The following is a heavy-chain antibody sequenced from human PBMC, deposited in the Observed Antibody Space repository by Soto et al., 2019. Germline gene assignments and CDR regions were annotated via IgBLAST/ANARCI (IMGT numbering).Heavy chain of an antibody. CDR1: GFTVSSNY. J-gene: IGHJ3*02. D-gene: IGHD1-26*01. V-gene: IGHV3-53*01. CDR3: ARVGAWEPKRAFDI. CDR2: IYSGGST. Sequence: EVQLVESGGGLIQPGGSLRLSCAASGFTVSSNYMSWVRQAPGKGLEWVSVIYSGGSTYYADSVKGRFTIARDNPKNTLYLQMNSLRAEDTAVYYCARVGAWEPKRAFDIWGQGTMVTVSS.